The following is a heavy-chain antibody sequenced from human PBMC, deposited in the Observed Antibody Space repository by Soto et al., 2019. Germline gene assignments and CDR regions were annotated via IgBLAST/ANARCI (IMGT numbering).Heavy chain of an antibody. CDR3: ARQAARNYFDF. V-gene: IGHV3-11*01. CDR2: IDSHGRTI. D-gene: IGHD6-6*01. Sequence: GGSLRLSCAASGFNFSDDYMSWIRQAPGKGLEWVSYIDSHGRTISYSDSVKGRFTISRDKAKNSLYLQMNSLRAEDTPVYYCARQAARNYFDFWGQGTPVTVSS. J-gene: IGHJ4*02. CDR1: GFNFSDDY.